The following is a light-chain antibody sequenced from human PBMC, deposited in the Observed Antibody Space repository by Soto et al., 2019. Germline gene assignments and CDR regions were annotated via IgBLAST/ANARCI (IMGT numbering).Light chain of an antibody. CDR2: SSD. V-gene: IGLV1-44*01. J-gene: IGLJ3*02. CDR3: AAWDASLNAWA. CDR1: SSNIGRNT. Sequence: QSVLTQPPSASGTPGQRVTISCSGSSSNIGRNTVKWYRQLPGTAPKLLIGSSDQRPSGVPDRFSGSQSGTSASLAIRGLQSEDEADYICAAWDASLNAWAFGGGTKLTVL.